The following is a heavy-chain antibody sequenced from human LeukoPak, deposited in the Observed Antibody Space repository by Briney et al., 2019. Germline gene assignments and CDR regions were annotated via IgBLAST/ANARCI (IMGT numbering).Heavy chain of an antibody. CDR1: GGPISSYY. D-gene: IGHD1-26*01. V-gene: IGHV4-59*01. J-gene: IGHJ4*02. CDR3: ARKVGATKDFDY. CDR2: IYYSGST. Sequence: KNSETLSLTCTVSGGPISSYYWSWIRQPPGKGLEWIGYIYYSGSTNYNPSLKSRITISVDTSKNQFSLKLSSVAAADTAVYYCARKVGATKDFDYWGRGTLVTVSS.